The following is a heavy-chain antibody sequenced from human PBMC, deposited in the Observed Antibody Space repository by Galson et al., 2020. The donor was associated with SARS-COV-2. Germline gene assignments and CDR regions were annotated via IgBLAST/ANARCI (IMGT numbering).Heavy chain of an antibody. J-gene: IGHJ3*02. V-gene: IGHV4-30-2*01. Sequence: SETLSLTCAVSGGSISSGGYSWSWIRQPPGKGLEWIGYIYHSGSTYYNPSLKSRVTISVDRSKNQFSLKLSSVTAADTAVYYCARDGYCSSTSCTSLDAFDIWGQGTMVTV. D-gene: IGHD2-2*03. CDR2: IYHSGST. CDR1: GGSISSGGYS. CDR3: ARDGYCSSTSCTSLDAFDI.